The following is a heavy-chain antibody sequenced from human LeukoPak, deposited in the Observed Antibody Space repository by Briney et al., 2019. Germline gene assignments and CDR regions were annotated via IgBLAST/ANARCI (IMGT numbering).Heavy chain of an antibody. CDR2: FHDSEST. CDR1: GGSISNNY. Sequence: SETLSLTCTVSGGSISNNYWSWIRQPPGKGLEWIGYFHDSESTNYNPSLKSRVTISVDTSKNQFSLKLSSVTAADTAVYYCSLGYCSSTSCQPFDYWGQGTLVTVSS. D-gene: IGHD2-2*01. V-gene: IGHV4-59*12. J-gene: IGHJ4*02. CDR3: SLGYCSSTSCQPFDY.